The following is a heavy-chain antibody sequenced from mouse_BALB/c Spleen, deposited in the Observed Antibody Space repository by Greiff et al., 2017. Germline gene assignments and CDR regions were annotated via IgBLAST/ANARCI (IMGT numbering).Heavy chain of an antibody. D-gene: IGHD1-1*01. CDR1: GFSLTSYG. CDR2: IWAGGST. J-gene: IGHJ3*01. Sequence: VKLMESGPGLVAPSQSLSITCTVSGFSLTSYGVHWVRQPPGKGLEWLGVIWAGGSTNYNSALMSRLSISKDNSKSQVFLKMNSLQTDDTAMYYCARDVTTVVEGFAYWGQGTLVTVSA. V-gene: IGHV2-9*02. CDR3: ARDVTTVVEGFAY.